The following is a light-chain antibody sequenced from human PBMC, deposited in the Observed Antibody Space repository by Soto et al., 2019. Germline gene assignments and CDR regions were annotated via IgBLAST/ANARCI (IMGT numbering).Light chain of an antibody. J-gene: IGLJ2*01. CDR2: RNN. V-gene: IGLV1-47*01. Sequence: QSVLTQLPSASGTPGQRVTISCSGSSSNIGSNYVYWYQQLPGTAPKLLIYRNNQRPSGVPDRFSGSKSGTSASLAISGLRSEDEADYYCAAWDDSLSVHVVFGGGTKVTVL. CDR1: SSNIGSNY. CDR3: AAWDDSLSVHVV.